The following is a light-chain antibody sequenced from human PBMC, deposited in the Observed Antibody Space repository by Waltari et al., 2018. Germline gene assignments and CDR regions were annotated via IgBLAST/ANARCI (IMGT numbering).Light chain of an antibody. Sequence: QFALTQPASVFGHPGRSFPVSCLETSNDIGSYNFVSWFQQHPGRAPKLMIYDVSERPLGVSNRFSGSKSGNTASLTISGLQAEDEADYYCFSYAGSNSFAFGGGTRVTVL. CDR3: FSYAGSNSFA. J-gene: IGLJ2*01. CDR1: SNDIGSYNF. V-gene: IGLV2-23*02. CDR2: DVS.